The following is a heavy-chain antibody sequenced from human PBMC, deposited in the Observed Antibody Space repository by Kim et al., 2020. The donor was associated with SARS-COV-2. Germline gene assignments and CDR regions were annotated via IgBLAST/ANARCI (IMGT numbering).Heavy chain of an antibody. CDR2: INSKSADT. CDR1: GYTFTGYF. Sequence: ASVKVSCKASGYTFTGYFLHWVRQAPGQGLQWMGWINSKSADTNYAQKFQDRVTMTRDSSISTAYMELSSLRSDDTAVYYCARDYAGWYFDLWGRGTLVTVSS. J-gene: IGHJ2*01. CDR3: ARDYAGWYFDL. D-gene: IGHD3-16*01. V-gene: IGHV1-2*02.